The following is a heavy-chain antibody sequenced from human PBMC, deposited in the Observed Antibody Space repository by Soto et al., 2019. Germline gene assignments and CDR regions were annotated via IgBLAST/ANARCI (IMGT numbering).Heavy chain of an antibody. V-gene: IGHV4-39*01. CDR3: ARRKVVDYGDRIFDY. CDR1: GGSISSSDDH. Sequence: QLQLQESGPGLVKPSETLSLTCTVSGGSISSSDDHWGWIRQPPGKGLEWIGTVYYSGRTYYNPSLKTRLTISVDTSENQLSVKLSSVTAADTAVYFCARRKVVDYGDRIFDYWGQGILVTVSS. CDR2: VYYSGRT. D-gene: IGHD4-17*01. J-gene: IGHJ4*02.